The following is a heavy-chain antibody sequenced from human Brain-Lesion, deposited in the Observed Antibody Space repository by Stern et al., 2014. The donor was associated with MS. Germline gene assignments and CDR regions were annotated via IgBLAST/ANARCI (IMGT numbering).Heavy chain of an antibody. Sequence: QDQLVQSGAEVKKPGASVKVSCKASGYTFIRYAMKWVRQAPGQRLEWMGRINGVDDKTKYSHKFQGRVTITRDTSANTVYMELSSLRSEDTAVYYCARDDHRDSSGHYAPFDYWGQGTRVTVSS. CDR2: INGVDDKT. J-gene: IGHJ4*02. V-gene: IGHV1-3*01. D-gene: IGHD3-22*01. CDR3: ARDDHRDSSGHYAPFDY. CDR1: GYTFIRYA.